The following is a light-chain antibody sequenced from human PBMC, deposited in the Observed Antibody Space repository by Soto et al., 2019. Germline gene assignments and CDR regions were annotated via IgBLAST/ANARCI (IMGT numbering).Light chain of an antibody. CDR2: GAS. CDR3: QQRNNWPLIT. J-gene: IGKJ5*01. Sequence: EIVLTQSPGTLSLSPGERATLSCRASQSVSSTYLAWYQQKAGQAPRLLIYGASTRATGIPDRFSGGGSGTDFTLTISSLEPEDFAVYYCQQRNNWPLITFGQGTRLEIK. CDR1: QSVSSTY. V-gene: IGKV3D-20*02.